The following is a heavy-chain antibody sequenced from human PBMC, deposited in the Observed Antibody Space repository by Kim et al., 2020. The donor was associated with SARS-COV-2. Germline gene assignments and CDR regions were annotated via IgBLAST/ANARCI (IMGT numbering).Heavy chain of an antibody. D-gene: IGHD3-3*01. Sequence: SETLSLTCAVSGGSISSSNWWSWVRQPPGKGLEWIGEIYHSGSTNYNPSLKSRVTISVDKSKNQFSLKLSSVTAADTAVYYCARRVRITIFGVVTYFDYWGPGTLSTVSS. V-gene: IGHV4-4*02. CDR3: ARRVRITIFGVVTYFDY. CDR1: GGSISSSNW. J-gene: IGHJ4*02. CDR2: IYHSGST.